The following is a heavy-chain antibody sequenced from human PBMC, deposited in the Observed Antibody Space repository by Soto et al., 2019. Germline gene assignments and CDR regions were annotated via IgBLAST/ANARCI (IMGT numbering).Heavy chain of an antibody. CDR2: IGTVGDT. V-gene: IGHV3-13*01. J-gene: IGHJ6*03. CDR3: ARGPLFTRYYYYMDV. CDR1: GFTFSSYD. Sequence: GGSLRLSCAASGFTFSSYDMHWVRQATGKGLEWVSAIGTVGDTYYPGSVKGRFTISRENAKNSLYLQMNSLRAGDTAVYYCARGPLFTRYYYYMDVWGKGTTVTVSS.